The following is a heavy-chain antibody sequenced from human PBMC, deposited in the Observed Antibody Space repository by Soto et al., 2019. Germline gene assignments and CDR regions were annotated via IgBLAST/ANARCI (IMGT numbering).Heavy chain of an antibody. Sequence: EVQLLESGGGLVQPGGSLRLSCAASGFTFSSYAMKWVRQAPGKGLEWVSAISGGGGSTYYAGSVKGRFTISRDNSKNTLYLQMNSLRAEDTAEYYCAKDLSGYSGPKYWFFGLWGRGTLVTVSS. CDR2: ISGGGGST. J-gene: IGHJ2*01. D-gene: IGHD3-22*01. CDR3: AKDLSGYSGPKYWFFGL. V-gene: IGHV3-23*01. CDR1: GFTFSSYA.